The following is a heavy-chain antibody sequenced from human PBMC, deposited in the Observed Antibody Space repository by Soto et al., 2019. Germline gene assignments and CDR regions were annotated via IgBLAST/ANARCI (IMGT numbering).Heavy chain of an antibody. CDR1: GFSISGSG. D-gene: IGHD1-26*01. V-gene: IGHV3-73*01. CDR2: IRDRTNGYAT. Sequence: EVQLVESGGGLVQPGGSLRLSCAASGFSISGSGIHWVRQASGKGLEWVARIRDRTNGYATGYAASVQGRFSISSDDSKNTAFLHMTSLNTEDTAVYYCTRVGAPGERAFDIWGQGKMVTVSS. J-gene: IGHJ3*02. CDR3: TRVGAPGERAFDI.